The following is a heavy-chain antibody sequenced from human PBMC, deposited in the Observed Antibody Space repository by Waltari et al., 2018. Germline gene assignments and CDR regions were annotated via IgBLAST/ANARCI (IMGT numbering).Heavy chain of an antibody. Sequence: QVQLQESGPGLVKPSETLSITCTVSGGSHSRDYWSWIRQPPGTGLEWIGYIYYSGSTNYNPSLKSRVTISVDTSKNQFSLKLSSVTAADTAVYYCARDLTYYYDSSGYYNAFDIWGQGTMVTVSS. CDR2: IYYSGST. D-gene: IGHD3-22*01. J-gene: IGHJ3*02. CDR1: GGSHSRDY. CDR3: ARDLTYYYDSSGYYNAFDI. V-gene: IGHV4-59*01.